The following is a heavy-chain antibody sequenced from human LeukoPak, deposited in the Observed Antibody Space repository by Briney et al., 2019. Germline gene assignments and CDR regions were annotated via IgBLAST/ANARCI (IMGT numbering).Heavy chain of an antibody. CDR1: GGTFSSYA. J-gene: IGHJ4*02. CDR2: IIPILGIA. V-gene: IGHV1-69*04. CDR3: ARTYYGSGSYYNQIDY. Sequence: SVKVSCKASGGTFSSYAISWVRQAPGQGLEWMGRIIPILGIANYAQKFQGRVTITADKSTSTAYMELSSLRSEDTAVCYCARTYYGSGSYYNQIDYWGQGTLVTVSS. D-gene: IGHD3-10*01.